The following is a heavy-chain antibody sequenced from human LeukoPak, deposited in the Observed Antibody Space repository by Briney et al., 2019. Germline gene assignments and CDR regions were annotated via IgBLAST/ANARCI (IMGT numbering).Heavy chain of an antibody. Sequence: GGSLRLSCAASGFTLSSYDMHWVSQATGKGLEWDSSIGTAGAPYYPGSVKGQFTISRENAKNALYLQMNSLSAGDTAVYYCAREGCTPTSCYGRDVWGQGTTVTVSS. D-gene: IGHD2-2*01. CDR1: GFTLSSYD. J-gene: IGHJ6*02. CDR2: IGTAGAP. CDR3: AREGCTPTSCYGRDV. V-gene: IGHV3-13*05.